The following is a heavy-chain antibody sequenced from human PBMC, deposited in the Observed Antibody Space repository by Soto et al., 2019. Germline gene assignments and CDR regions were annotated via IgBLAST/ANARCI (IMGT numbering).Heavy chain of an antibody. CDR1: GGSFSGYY. D-gene: IGHD3-10*01. CDR3: ARDKITCLFDH. J-gene: IGHJ4*01. Sequence: PSETLSLTCAVYGGSFSGYYWTWIRQPPGTGLEWIGEINHSGSTNYNPSLKSRVTISVDTSKNQFSLKLTSVTAADTAVYYCARDKITCLFDHWGHGTLFTVS. CDR2: INHSGST. V-gene: IGHV4-34*01.